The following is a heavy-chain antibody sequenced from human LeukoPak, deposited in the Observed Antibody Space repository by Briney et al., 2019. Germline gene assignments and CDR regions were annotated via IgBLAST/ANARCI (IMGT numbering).Heavy chain of an antibody. J-gene: IGHJ3*02. Sequence: SETLSLTCAVYGGSFSGYYWSWIRQPPGKGLEWIGEINHSGSTNYNPSLKSRVTMSVDTSKNQFSLKLSSVTAADTAVYYCARGGIRSSGYYDAFDIWGQGTMVTVSS. CDR2: INHSGST. D-gene: IGHD3-22*01. CDR3: ARGGIRSSGYYDAFDI. V-gene: IGHV4-34*01. CDR1: GGSFSGYY.